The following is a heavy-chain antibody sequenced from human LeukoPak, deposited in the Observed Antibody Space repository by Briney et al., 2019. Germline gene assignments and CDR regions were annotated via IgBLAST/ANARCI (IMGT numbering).Heavy chain of an antibody. CDR3: ARGFYYGSWSLRPFYYYYCYYMDV. V-gene: IGHV1-8*01. D-gene: IGHD3-10*01. CDR1: GYTFTSYD. CDR2: MNPNSGNT. Sequence: ASVKVSCKASGYTFTSYDINWARQAPGQGLEWMGWMNPNSGNTGYAQKFQGRVTMTRNTSISTAYMELSSLRSEDTAVYYCARGFYYGSWSLRPFYYYYCYYMDVWGKGTTVTVSS. J-gene: IGHJ6*03.